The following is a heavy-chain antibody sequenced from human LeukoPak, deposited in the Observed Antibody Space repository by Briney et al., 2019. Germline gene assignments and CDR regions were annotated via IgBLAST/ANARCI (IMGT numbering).Heavy chain of an antibody. Sequence: SSDGSSTRYADSVKGRFTISRDNSKNTLYLQMDSLRAEDTAVYYCAKLRYFDWSRTANWFDPWGQGTLVTVSS. D-gene: IGHD3-9*01. CDR2: SSDGSST. V-gene: IGHV3-23*01. J-gene: IGHJ5*02. CDR3: AKLRYFDWSRTANWFDP.